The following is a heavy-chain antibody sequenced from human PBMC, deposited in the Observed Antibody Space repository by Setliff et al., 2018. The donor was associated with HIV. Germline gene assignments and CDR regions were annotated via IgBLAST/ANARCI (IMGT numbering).Heavy chain of an antibody. CDR3: AREWRGRYYYYMDV. CDR1: GGSISSGGYY. J-gene: IGHJ6*03. CDR2: IYYSGSA. Sequence: SETLSLTCTVSGGSISSGGYYWSWIRQHPGKGLEWIGYIYYSGSAYYNPSLKSRVTIALDTSKNQFSLKLTSMTAADTAVYYCAREWRGRYYYYMDVWGKGTTVTSP. V-gene: IGHV4-31*03. D-gene: IGHD3-10*01.